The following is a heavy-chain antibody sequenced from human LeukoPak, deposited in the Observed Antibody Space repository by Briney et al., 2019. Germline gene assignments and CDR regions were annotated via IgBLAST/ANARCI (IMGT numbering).Heavy chain of an antibody. V-gene: IGHV3-23*01. CDR2: ISDGGGSR. CDR1: GITLSNYG. CDR3: AKRGVVIRAVIIVGFHKEAYYFDY. Sequence: GGSLRLSCAVSGITLSNYGMSWVRQAPGKGLEWVAGISDGGGSRNYADSVKGGFTISRDNPKNPLYLQMNSLGAEDTAVYFCAKRGVVIRAVIIVGFHKEAYYFDYWGQGALVTVSS. J-gene: IGHJ4*02. D-gene: IGHD3-10*01.